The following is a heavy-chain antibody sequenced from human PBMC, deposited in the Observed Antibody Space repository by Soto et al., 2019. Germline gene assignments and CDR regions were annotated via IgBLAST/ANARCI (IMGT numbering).Heavy chain of an antibody. J-gene: IGHJ4*02. Sequence: SETLSLTCTVSGGSISSGDYYWSWIRQPPGKGLEWIGYIYYSGSTYYNPSLKGRVTISVDTSKNQFSLKLSSVTAADTAVYYCARSGRKYNWNYDYFDYWGQGTLVTVSS. CDR3: ARSGRKYNWNYDYFDY. D-gene: IGHD1-7*01. CDR1: GGSISSGDYY. V-gene: IGHV4-30-4*01. CDR2: IYYSGST.